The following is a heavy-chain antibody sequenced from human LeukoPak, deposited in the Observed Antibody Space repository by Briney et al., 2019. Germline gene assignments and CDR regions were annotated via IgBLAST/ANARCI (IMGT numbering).Heavy chain of an antibody. Sequence: PSETLSLTCAVYGGSFSGYYWSWIRQPPGKGLEWIGEINHSGSTNYNPSLKSRVTISVDTSKNQFSLKLSSVTAADTAVYYCAKGYSYGYDEDDAFDIWGQGTMVTVSS. CDR3: AKGYSYGYDEDDAFDI. V-gene: IGHV4-34*01. CDR2: INHSGST. CDR1: GGSFSGYY. J-gene: IGHJ3*02. D-gene: IGHD5-18*01.